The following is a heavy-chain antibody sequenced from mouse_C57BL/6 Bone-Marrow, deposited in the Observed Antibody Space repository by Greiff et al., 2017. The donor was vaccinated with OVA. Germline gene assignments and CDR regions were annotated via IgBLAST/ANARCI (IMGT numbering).Heavy chain of an antibody. CDR3: ARMPSTYYFDY. CDR1: GFTFSSYG. D-gene: IGHD4-1*02. CDR2: ISSGGSYT. Sequence: EVQVVESGGDLVKPGGSLKLSCAASGFTFSSYGMSWVRQTPDKRLEWVATISSGGSYTYYPDSVKGRFTISRDNAKNTLYLQMSSLKSEDTAMYYCARMPSTYYFDYWGQGTTLTVSS. V-gene: IGHV5-6*01. J-gene: IGHJ2*01.